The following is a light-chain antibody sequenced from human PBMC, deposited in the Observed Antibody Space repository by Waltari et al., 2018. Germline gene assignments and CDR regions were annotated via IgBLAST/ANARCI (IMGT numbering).Light chain of an antibody. CDR2: GAS. V-gene: IGKV3-15*01. CDR3: QQYNAWPRT. J-gene: IGKJ1*01. Sequence: IVMTQSPATLSVSPGERATLSCRASQGVSSSFAWYQEKPGQAPRLLIYGASTRATGIPGRISGSGSGAEFTLTISSLQSEDSAVYYCQQYNAWPRTFGQGTKLEVK. CDR1: QGVSSS.